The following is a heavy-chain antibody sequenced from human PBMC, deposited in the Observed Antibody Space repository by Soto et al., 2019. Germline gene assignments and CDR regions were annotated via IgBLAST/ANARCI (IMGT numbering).Heavy chain of an antibody. CDR2: IFSSDEK. D-gene: IGHD3-10*01. J-gene: IGHJ4*02. CDR1: GFSLSNARMG. Sequence: KESGPVLVKPTETLTLTCTVSGFSLSNARMGVSWIRQPPGKALEWLAHIFSSDEKSYNTSLKSRLTISKDTSKSQVVLTMTNMDPVDTATYYCARNQRDSGSYYFGYWGQGTLVTVSS. V-gene: IGHV2-26*01. CDR3: ARNQRDSGSYYFGY.